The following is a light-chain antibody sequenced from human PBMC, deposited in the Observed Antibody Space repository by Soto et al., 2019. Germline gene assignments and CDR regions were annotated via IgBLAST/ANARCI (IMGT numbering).Light chain of an antibody. Sequence: EIVLTQAPGTLSLSPGERATLSCRASQSVTSNYLAWYQQKPGQAPRLLIYGASTMATGIPDRFSGGGSGTEFTLTISRLEPEDFALYYCQQYGNSPRTFGQGTKVESK. V-gene: IGKV3-20*01. CDR2: GAS. J-gene: IGKJ1*01. CDR3: QQYGNSPRT. CDR1: QSVTSNY.